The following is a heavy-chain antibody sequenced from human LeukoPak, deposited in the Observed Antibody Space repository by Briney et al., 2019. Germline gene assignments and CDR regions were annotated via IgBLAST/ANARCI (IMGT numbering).Heavy chain of an antibody. CDR3: AELGITMIGGV. Sequence: PGGSLRLSCAASGFTFSSYEMNWVRQSPGKGLEWVSYISSSGSTIYYADSVKGRFTISRDNAKNSLYLQMNSLRAEDTAVYYCAELGITMIGGVWGKGTTVTISS. J-gene: IGHJ6*04. D-gene: IGHD3-10*02. CDR1: GFTFSSYE. CDR2: ISSSGSTI. V-gene: IGHV3-48*03.